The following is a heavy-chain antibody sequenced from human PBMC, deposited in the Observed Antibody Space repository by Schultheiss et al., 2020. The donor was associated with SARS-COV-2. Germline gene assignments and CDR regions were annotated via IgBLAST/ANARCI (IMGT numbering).Heavy chain of an antibody. CDR3: AREGGQFDY. J-gene: IGHJ4*02. CDR2: IYYSGST. Sequence: GSLRLSCKGSGYSFTSYWIGWVRQMPGKGLEWIGYIYYSGSTNYNPSLKSRVTISVDTSKNQFSLKLSSVTAADTAVYYCAREGGQFDYWGQGTLVTVSS. V-gene: IGHV4-59*01. D-gene: IGHD1-26*01. CDR1: GYSFTSYW.